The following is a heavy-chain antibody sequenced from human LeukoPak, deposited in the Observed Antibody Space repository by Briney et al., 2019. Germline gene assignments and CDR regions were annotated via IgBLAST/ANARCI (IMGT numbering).Heavy chain of an antibody. J-gene: IGHJ4*02. D-gene: IGHD3-22*01. CDR1: GYTFTSYG. CDR3: ARAYYYDSSGYYYVRFGLDY. V-gene: IGHV1-18*01. Sequence: ASVKVSCKASGYTFTSYGISWVRQAPGQGLEWMGWISAYNGNTNYAQKLQGRVTMTTDTSTSTAYMEPRSLRSDDTAVYYCARAYYYDSSGYYYVRFGLDYWGQGTLVTVSS. CDR2: ISAYNGNT.